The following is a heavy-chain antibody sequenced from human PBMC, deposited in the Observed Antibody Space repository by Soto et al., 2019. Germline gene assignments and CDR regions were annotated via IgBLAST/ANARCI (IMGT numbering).Heavy chain of an antibody. CDR3: AKDRAYKWKFLVNWFDT. V-gene: IGHV3-23*01. Sequence: PGGSLRLSCAASGFTFSSYAMSWVRQAPGKGLEWVSAISGSGGSTYYADSVKGRFTISRDNSKNTLYLQMNSLRAEDTAVYYCAKDRAYKWKFLVNWFDTWGQGTLVTVSS. D-gene: IGHD1-20*01. CDR2: ISGSGGST. J-gene: IGHJ5*02. CDR1: GFTFSSYA.